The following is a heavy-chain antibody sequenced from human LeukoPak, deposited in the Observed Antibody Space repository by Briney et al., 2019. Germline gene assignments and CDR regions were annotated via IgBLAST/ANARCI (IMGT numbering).Heavy chain of an antibody. V-gene: IGHV1-2*02. CDR1: GYTFTGYY. CDR2: INPNSGGT. CDR3: ASASLPALRFLEWLPFN. Sequence: ASVKVSCKASGYTFTGYYMHWVRQAPGQGLEWMGWINPNSGGTNYAQKFQGRVTMTRDTSISTAYMGLSRLRSDDTAVYYCASASLPALRFLEWLPFNWGQGTLVTVSS. D-gene: IGHD3-3*01. J-gene: IGHJ4*02.